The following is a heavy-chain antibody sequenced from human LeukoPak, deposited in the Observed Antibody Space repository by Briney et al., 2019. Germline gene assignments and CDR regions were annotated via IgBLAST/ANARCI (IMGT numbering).Heavy chain of an antibody. J-gene: IGHJ6*02. CDR1: GFTFSSYA. CDR2: ISYDGSNK. CDR3: AREPTPVGGARDYYYYYYYGMDV. V-gene: IGHV3-30-3*01. D-gene: IGHD2-15*01. Sequence: GGSLRLSCAASGFTFSSYAMHWVRQAPGKGLEWVAVISYDGSNKYYADSVKGRFTISRDNSKNTLYLQMNSLRAEDTAVYYCAREPTPVGGARDYYYYYYYGMDVWGQGTTVTVSS.